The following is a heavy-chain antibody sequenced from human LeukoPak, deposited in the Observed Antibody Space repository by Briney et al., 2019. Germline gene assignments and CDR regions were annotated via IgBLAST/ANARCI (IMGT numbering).Heavy chain of an antibody. J-gene: IGHJ4*02. Sequence: ASVKVSCKASGYTFTGYYMHWVRQAPGQGLEWMGWINPNSGGINYAQKFQGRVTMTRDTSISTAYMELSRLRSDDTAVYYCARVNGGYYDSSGYYAFDYWGQGTLVTVSS. CDR3: ARVNGGYYDSSGYYAFDY. V-gene: IGHV1-2*02. CDR2: INPNSGGI. D-gene: IGHD3-22*01. CDR1: GYTFTGYY.